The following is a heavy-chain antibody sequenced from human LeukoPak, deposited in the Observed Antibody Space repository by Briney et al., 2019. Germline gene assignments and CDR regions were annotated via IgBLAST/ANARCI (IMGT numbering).Heavy chain of an antibody. Sequence: PSETLSLTCTVSGGSISSYYWSWIRQPAGKGLEWIGYIYYSGSTNYNPSLKSRVTISVDTSKNKFSLKLSSVTAADTAVYYCARVPSRTKNPYYYYYYMDVWGKGTTVTVSS. CDR1: GGSISSYY. CDR2: IYYSGST. CDR3: ARVPSRTKNPYYYYYYMDV. D-gene: IGHD1-14*01. V-gene: IGHV4-59*01. J-gene: IGHJ6*03.